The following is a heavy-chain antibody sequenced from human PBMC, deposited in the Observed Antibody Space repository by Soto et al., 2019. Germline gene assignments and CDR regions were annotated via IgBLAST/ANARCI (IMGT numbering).Heavy chain of an antibody. D-gene: IGHD3-22*01. J-gene: IGHJ4*02. CDR2: IYYSGST. CDR1: GGSISSGDYY. V-gene: IGHV4-30-4*02. CDR3: ARESPQYYYDSSGYLDY. Sequence: NPPDTLSLTCTVSGGSISSGDYYWSWIRQPPGKGLEWIGYIYYSGSTYYNPSLKSRVTISVDTSKNQFSLKLSSVTAADTAVYYCARESPQYYYDSSGYLDYWGQGTLVTVSS.